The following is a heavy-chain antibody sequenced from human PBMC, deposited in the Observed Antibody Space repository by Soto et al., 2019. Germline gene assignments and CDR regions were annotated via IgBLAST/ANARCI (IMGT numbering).Heavy chain of an antibody. CDR2: IYYSGST. Sequence: QVQLQESGPGLVKPSQTLSLTCTVSGGSISSGDYYWSWIRQPPGKGMEWMGYIYYSGSTYYNPSLQSRVTISVDTSKHQFSLKLRSVTDADKDVYYCDRDPKGFGERIYYYYGMDVWGQGTTVTVSS. J-gene: IGHJ6*02. CDR1: GGSISSGDYY. D-gene: IGHD3-10*01. CDR3: DRDPKGFGERIYYYYGMDV. V-gene: IGHV4-30-4*01.